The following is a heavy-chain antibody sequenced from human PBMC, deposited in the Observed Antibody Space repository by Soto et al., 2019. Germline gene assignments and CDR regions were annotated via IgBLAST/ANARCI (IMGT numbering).Heavy chain of an antibody. CDR3: ARDSDYGDYVWYFDL. J-gene: IGHJ2*01. D-gene: IGHD4-17*01. CDR2: IYYSGST. CDR1: GGSISSGGYY. V-gene: IGHV4-31*03. Sequence: QVQLQESGPGLVKPSQTLSLTCTVSGGSISSGGYYWSWIRQHPGKGLEWIGYIYYSGSTYYNPSLQSRVNISVDTSKNPFSLKLSSVTAADTAVYYCARDSDYGDYVWYFDLWGRGTLVTVSS.